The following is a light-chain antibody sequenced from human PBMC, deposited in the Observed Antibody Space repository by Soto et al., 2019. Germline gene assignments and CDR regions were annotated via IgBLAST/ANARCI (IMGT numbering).Light chain of an antibody. Sequence: DIVMTQSPDSLAVSLGERATINCKSSQRVLYSSNNKNYLAWYQQKPGQPPKLLIYWASTRESGVPDRFSGSGSGTDFTLTISSLQAEDVAVYYCQQYSSTPLTFGGGTTVDIK. J-gene: IGKJ4*01. CDR1: QRVLYSSNNKNY. V-gene: IGKV4-1*01. CDR3: QQYSSTPLT. CDR2: WAS.